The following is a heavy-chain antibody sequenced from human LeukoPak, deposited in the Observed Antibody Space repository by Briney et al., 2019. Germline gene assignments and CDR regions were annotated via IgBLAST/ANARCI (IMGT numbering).Heavy chain of an antibody. Sequence: SVKVSCKASGGTFSSYAISWVRQAPGQGLEWMGRIIPIFGTANYAQKFQDRVTITTDESTSTAYMELSSLRSEDTAVYYCARDGLVVAAHDAFDIWGQGTMVTVSS. CDR3: ARDGLVVAAHDAFDI. V-gene: IGHV1-69*05. D-gene: IGHD2-15*01. CDR2: IIPIFGTA. CDR1: GGTFSSYA. J-gene: IGHJ3*02.